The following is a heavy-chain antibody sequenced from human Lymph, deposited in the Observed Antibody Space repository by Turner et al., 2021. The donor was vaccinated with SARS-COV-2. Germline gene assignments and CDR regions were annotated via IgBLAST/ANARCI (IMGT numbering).Heavy chain of an antibody. CDR2: IYSGGTT. CDR1: GITVISNY. D-gene: IGHD3-3*01. CDR3: ARDLMEVGGMDV. Sequence: QLVESGGGLIQPGGSLRLSCAASGITVISNYMNWVRQAPGKGLEWVSVIYSGGTTYCADSVKGRFTISRDNSKNTLYLQMNSLRDEDTAVYYCARDLMEVGGMDVWGQGTTVTVSS. J-gene: IGHJ6*02. V-gene: IGHV3-53*01.